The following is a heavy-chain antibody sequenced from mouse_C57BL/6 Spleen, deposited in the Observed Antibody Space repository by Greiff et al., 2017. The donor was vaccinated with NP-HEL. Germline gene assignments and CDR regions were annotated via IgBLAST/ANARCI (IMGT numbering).Heavy chain of an antibody. CDR1: GYAFSSSW. CDR3: AREEGDY. V-gene: IGHV1-82*01. J-gene: IGHJ2*01. CDR2: IYPGDGDT. Sequence: PLQQSGPELVKPGASVKISCKASGYAFSSSWMNWVKQRPGKGLEWIGRIYPGDGDTNYNGKFKGKATLTADKSSSTAYMQLSSLTSEDSAVYFCAREEGDYWGQGTTLTVSS.